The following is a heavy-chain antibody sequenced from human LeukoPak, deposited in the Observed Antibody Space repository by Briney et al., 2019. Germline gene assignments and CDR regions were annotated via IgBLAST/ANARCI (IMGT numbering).Heavy chain of an antibody. V-gene: IGHV1-3*01. D-gene: IGHD2-15*01. J-gene: IGHJ4*02. CDR2: INAGNGNP. CDR3: AIHCSGGSCSRSYYFDY. Sequence: ASVKVSCKASGSTLSSYAMHWVRQAPGQRLEWMGWINAGNGNPKYSQKFQDRITFTSDTSASTAYMELSSLRSEDTAVYYCAIHCSGGSCSRSYYFDYWGQGTLVTVSS. CDR1: GSTLSSYA.